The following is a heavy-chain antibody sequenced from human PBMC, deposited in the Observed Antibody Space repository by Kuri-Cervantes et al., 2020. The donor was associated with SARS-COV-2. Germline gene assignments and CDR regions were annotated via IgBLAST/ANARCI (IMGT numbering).Heavy chain of an antibody. CDR2: ISSSGSAI. J-gene: IGHJ4*02. CDR1: GFTFSSYE. CDR3: ARVVIPAALDY. D-gene: IGHD2-2*01. V-gene: IGHV3-48*03. Sequence: GESLKISCAASGFTFSSYEMNWVRQAPGKGLEWVSYISSSGSAIYYADSVKGRFTISRDNAKNSLYLQMNSLRAEDTAVYYCARVVIPAALDYRGQGTLVTVSS.